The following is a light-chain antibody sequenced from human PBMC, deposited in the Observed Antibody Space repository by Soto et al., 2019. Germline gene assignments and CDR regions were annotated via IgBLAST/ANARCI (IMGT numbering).Light chain of an antibody. V-gene: IGKV1-5*01. CDR3: KQFNTFSPI. Sequence: DIQMTQSPSTLSASVGDRVTITCRASQNIVNWLAWYQQKPGKAPRILIYGASTLERGVPSRFSGSGSGKEFTLTITKLQPDDFAIYYCKQFNTFSPIFGKGTGLDIK. CDR2: GAS. J-gene: IGKJ5*01. CDR1: QNIVNW.